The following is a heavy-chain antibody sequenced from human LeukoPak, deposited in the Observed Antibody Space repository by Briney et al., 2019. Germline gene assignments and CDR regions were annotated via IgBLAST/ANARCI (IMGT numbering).Heavy chain of an antibody. CDR2: IKSKTDGGTT. CDR3: TTAGKEYYYDSSGYYYNFDY. V-gene: IGHV3-15*01. J-gene: IGHJ4*02. Sequence: AGSLRLSSAASAFTFSNAWMSWLRQAPGQGLEWVVRIKSKTDGGTTDYAAPVKGRFTISRDDSKNTLYLQMNSLKTEDTAVYYCTTAGKEYYYDSSGYYYNFDYWGQGTLVTVSS. D-gene: IGHD3-22*01. CDR1: AFTFSNAW.